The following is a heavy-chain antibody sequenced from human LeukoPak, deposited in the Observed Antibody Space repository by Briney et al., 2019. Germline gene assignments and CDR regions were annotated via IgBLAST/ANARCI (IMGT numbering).Heavy chain of an antibody. D-gene: IGHD1-1*01. Sequence: GSLRLSCSASGFTFSTFGMHLVRQAPGKGLEWVAFIRYDGSNKYYADSVKGRFSISRDNSKNTLYLQMNSLTAEDTAVYYCVRGWQQLGSWGRGTLVTVSS. V-gene: IGHV3-30*02. CDR3: VRGWQQLGS. J-gene: IGHJ5*02. CDR1: GFTFSTFG. CDR2: IRYDGSNK.